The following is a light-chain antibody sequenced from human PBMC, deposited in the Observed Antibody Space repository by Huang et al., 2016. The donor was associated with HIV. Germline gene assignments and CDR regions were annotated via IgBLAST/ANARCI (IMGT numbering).Light chain of an antibody. Sequence: EIGLTRSPGTMFLSPGEGATLSFRASQSLSSSYLAWYRQKPGQAPRLLIYGASSRATGIPDRFSGSGSGTDFSLTISRLEPEDFAVYYCQQFGSSPITFGQGTRLEIK. V-gene: IGKV3-20*01. J-gene: IGKJ5*01. CDR1: QSLSSSY. CDR2: GAS. CDR3: QQFGSSPIT.